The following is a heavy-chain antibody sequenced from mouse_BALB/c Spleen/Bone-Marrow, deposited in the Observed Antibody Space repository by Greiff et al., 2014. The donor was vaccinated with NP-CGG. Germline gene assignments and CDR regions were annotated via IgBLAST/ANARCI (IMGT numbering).Heavy chain of an antibody. V-gene: IGHV14-3*02. D-gene: IGHD1-1*01. CDR3: APYYYGSSQFAY. CDR1: GFNIKDTY. J-gene: IGHJ3*01. Sequence: VQLQQPGAELVKPGASVKLSCTASGFNIKDTYMHWVKQRPEQGLEWIGRIDPANGNTKYDPKFQGKATITADTSSNTAYLQLSILTSEDTAVYYCAPYYYGSSQFAYWGQGTLVTVSA. CDR2: IDPANGNT.